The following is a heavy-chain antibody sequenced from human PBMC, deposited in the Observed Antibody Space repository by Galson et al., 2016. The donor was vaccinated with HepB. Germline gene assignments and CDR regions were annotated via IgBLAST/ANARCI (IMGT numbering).Heavy chain of an antibody. V-gene: IGHV3-64*04. CDR3: ARFKPEGEMPTIPVGSLDY. Sequence: SLRLSCAASGFTFGNYAIHWVRQAPGKGLEIVSATSPNGAYTYYAEFVKGRFTVSRDNSRNTLFLQMTSLRLEDTGVYYCARFKPEGEMPTIPVGSLDYWGLGTLVTISS. CDR1: GFTFGNYA. J-gene: IGHJ4*02. CDR2: TSPNGAYT. D-gene: IGHD5-24*01.